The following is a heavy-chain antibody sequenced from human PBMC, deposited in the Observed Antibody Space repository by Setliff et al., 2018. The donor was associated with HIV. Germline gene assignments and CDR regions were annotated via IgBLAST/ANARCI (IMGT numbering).Heavy chain of an antibody. CDR3: ARDSGDYAFDY. Sequence: SGPTLVNPTQTLTLTCTYSGFSFGISGMRVNWIRQSPGKALEWLARIDWDDDKYYSPSLKTRLTISKDTSKNQVILTMTNLDPVDTATYYCARDSGDYAFDYWGLGTLVTVSS. J-gene: IGHJ4*02. D-gene: IGHD3-3*01. CDR2: IDWDDDK. V-gene: IGHV2-70*04. CDR1: GFSFGISGMR.